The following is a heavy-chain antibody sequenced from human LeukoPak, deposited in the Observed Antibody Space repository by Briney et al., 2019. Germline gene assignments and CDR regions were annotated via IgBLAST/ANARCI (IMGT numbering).Heavy chain of an antibody. Sequence: GASVKVSCKASGYTFTGYYMHWVRQAPGQGLEWMGWINPNSGGTNYAQKFQGRVTMTRDTSISTAYMELSRLRSDDTAVYYCARQIRNTAMVIGWFDPWGQGTLVTVSS. CDR2: INPNSGGT. CDR1: GYTFTGYY. V-gene: IGHV1-2*02. D-gene: IGHD5-18*01. J-gene: IGHJ5*02. CDR3: ARQIRNTAMVIGWFDP.